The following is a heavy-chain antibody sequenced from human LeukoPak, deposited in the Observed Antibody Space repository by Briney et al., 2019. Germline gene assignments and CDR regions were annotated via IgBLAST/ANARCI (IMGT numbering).Heavy chain of an antibody. J-gene: IGHJ4*02. V-gene: IGHV3-23*01. D-gene: IGHD3-10*01. CDR3: AKGDYYDFDY. CDR1: GFTFSNYG. CDR2: ITSGVGIT. Sequence: GGSLRLSCAASGFTFSNYGMNWVRQAPGKGLEWVSIITSGVGITYYADSVKGRFTISRDNSKNTLYLQMNSLRAEDTAVYCCAKGDYYDFDYWGQGTLVTVSS.